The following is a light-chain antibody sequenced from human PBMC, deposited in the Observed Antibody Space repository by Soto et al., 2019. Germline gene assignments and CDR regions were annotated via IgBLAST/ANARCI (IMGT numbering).Light chain of an antibody. CDR3: EQTNSFPFT. CDR1: QSISSN. J-gene: IGKJ3*01. CDR2: GAS. V-gene: IGKV3-15*01. Sequence: EIVMTQSPATLSVSPGERATLSCRASQSISSNLAWYQQKPGQAPRLLIYGASTRATGIPARFSGSGSGTEVTLTISSLQPADFATYFCEQTNSFPFTFGPGTKVHIK.